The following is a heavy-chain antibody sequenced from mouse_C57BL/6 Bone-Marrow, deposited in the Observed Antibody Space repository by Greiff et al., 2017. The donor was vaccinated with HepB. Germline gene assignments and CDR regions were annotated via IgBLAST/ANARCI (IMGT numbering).Heavy chain of an antibody. V-gene: IGHV1-64*01. Sequence: QVQLQQPGAELVKPGASVKLSCKASGYTFTSYWMHWVKQRPGQGLEWIGMIHPNSGSTNYNEKFKSKATLTVDKSSSTAYMQHSSLTSEDSAVYYCARVNGAWFAYWGQGTLVTVSA. CDR1: GYTFTSYW. CDR2: IHPNSGST. J-gene: IGHJ3*01. CDR3: ARVNGAWFAY.